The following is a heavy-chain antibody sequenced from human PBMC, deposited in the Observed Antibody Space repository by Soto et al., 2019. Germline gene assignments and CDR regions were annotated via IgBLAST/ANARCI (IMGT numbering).Heavy chain of an antibody. CDR2: IIPILGIA. V-gene: IGHV1-69*04. Sequence: SVKVSCKASGGTFSSYTISWVRQAPGQGLEWMGRIIPILGIANYAQKFRGRVTITADKSTSTAYMELSSLRSEDAAVYYCAREVYDYSNEYYYYMDVWGKGTTVTVSS. CDR1: GGTFSSYT. CDR3: AREVYDYSNEYYYYMDV. D-gene: IGHD4-4*01. J-gene: IGHJ6*03.